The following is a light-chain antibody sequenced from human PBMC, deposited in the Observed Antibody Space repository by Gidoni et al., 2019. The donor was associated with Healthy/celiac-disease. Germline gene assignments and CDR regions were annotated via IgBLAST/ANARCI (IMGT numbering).Light chain of an antibody. CDR1: SSNIGHNY. V-gene: IGLV1-51*01. CDR3: GTWDSSLSAGPFYV. CDR2: DNN. J-gene: IGLJ1*01. Sequence: QPVLTQPPSVSAAPGQKVTISCSGSSSNIGHNYVSWYQQLPGTAPKPLIYDNNKRPSGIPDRFSSSKSGTSATLGITGLQTGDEADYYCGTWDSSLSAGPFYVFGTGTKVTVL.